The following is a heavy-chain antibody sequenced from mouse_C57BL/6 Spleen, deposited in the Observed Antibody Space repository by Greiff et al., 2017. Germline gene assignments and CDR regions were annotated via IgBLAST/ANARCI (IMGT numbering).Heavy chain of an antibody. CDR1: GFTFSSYG. J-gene: IGHJ2*01. D-gene: IGHD2-12*01. V-gene: IGHV5-6*02. Sequence: EVKLVESGGDLVKPGGSLKLSCAASGFTFSSYGMSWVHQTPDKRLEWVATINPCGSYTYYPDSVKGRFTISIDNAKTTLYMQLSSLTSEDTAMYYCARRPSDSYYDYWGQGTTLTVSS. CDR3: ARRPSDSYYDY. CDR2: INPCGSYT.